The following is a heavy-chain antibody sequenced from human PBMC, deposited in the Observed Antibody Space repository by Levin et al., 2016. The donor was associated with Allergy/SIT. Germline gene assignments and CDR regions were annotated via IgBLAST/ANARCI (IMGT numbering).Heavy chain of an antibody. V-gene: IGHV4-4*02. D-gene: IGHD3-16*01. J-gene: IGHJ6*02. Sequence: WIRQPPGKGLEWIGEISHSGTTNYNPSLKSRVSMSVDKSKTQFSLKLTSVTAADTAVYYCARDNHPSYDYVWRSLDYCGMDVWGQGITVTVSS. CDR2: ISHSGTT. CDR3: ARDNHPSYDYVWRSLDYCGMDV.